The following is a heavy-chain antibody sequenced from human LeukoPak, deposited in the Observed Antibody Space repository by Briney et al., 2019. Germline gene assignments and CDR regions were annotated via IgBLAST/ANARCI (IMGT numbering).Heavy chain of an antibody. J-gene: IGHJ4*02. CDR3: ARDRGGRTGLDD. CDR1: GFTFNTYT. V-gene: IGHV3-21*01. CDR2: ISSSSNYI. Sequence: GGSLRLSCAASGFTFNTYTMNWVRQAPGKGLEWVSSISSSSNYIYYADSVKGRFTISRDNAENSLYLQMNSLRAEDTAVYYCARDRGGRTGLDDWGQGTLVTVSS. D-gene: IGHD2-15*01.